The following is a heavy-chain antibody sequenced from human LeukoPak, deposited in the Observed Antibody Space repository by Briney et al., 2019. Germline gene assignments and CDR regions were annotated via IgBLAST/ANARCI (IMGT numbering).Heavy chain of an antibody. CDR2: IYYSGST. J-gene: IGHJ4*02. Sequence: SETLSLTCTVSGGSISSSSYYWGWIRQPPGKGLEWTGSIYYSGSTYYNPSLKSRVTISVDTSKNQFSLKLISVTAADTAVYFCARHGYYDSSGYLGDYWGQGTLVTVSS. D-gene: IGHD3-22*01. V-gene: IGHV4-39*01. CDR1: GGSISSSSYY. CDR3: ARHGYYDSSGYLGDY.